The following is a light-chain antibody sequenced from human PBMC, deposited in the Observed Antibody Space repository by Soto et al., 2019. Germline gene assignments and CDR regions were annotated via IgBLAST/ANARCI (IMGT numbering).Light chain of an antibody. J-gene: IGKJ3*01. CDR1: QSVSSY. V-gene: IGKV3-11*01. CDR2: DAS. Sequence: EIVLTQSPATLSLSPGERATLSCRASQSVSSYLAWYQQKPGQAPRLLIYDASNRATGIPARFSGSGSGTDFTLTISSLEPEDLAVYYCQQRSNWPRGVTFGPGTKVDIK. CDR3: QQRSNWPRGVT.